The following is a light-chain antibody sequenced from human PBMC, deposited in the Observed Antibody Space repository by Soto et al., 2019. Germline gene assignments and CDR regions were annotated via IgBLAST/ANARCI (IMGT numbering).Light chain of an antibody. CDR1: QGISSY. Sequence: IQLTQSPSSLSASVGDRVTITCRASQGISSYLAWYQQKPGKAPKLLIYAASTLQSGVPSRFSGSGSGTDFTLTISSLQPEDFATYYCQQYNSLTWTFGQGTKVDIK. V-gene: IGKV1-9*01. J-gene: IGKJ1*01. CDR2: AAS. CDR3: QQYNSLTWT.